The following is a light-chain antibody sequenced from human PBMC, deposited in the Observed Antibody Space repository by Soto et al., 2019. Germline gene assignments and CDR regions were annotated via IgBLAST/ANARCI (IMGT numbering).Light chain of an antibody. J-gene: IGKJ2*03. CDR1: QSVSSNY. V-gene: IGKV3-20*01. Sequence: EIVLTQSPGTLSLSIGERATLSCRASQSVSSNYLAWYQQKPGQAPRRLIYGTSSRATGIPDRFSGSGSGTDFTLTISRLEPEDFAVYYCQQYGNSPRYSFGQGTKLEIK. CDR3: QQYGNSPRYS. CDR2: GTS.